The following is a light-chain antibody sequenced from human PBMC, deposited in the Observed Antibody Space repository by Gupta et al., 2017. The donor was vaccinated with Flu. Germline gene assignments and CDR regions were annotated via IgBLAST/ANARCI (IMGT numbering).Light chain of an antibody. V-gene: IGLV1-40*01. CDR1: SSIGAGDD. CDR3: QSYDTTLSGTV. Sequence: SSIGAGDDVPWSQQFPRIAPKLLIYCNRNRPSAVPDRFSGSKSGTSASLAIPALPAEDEADYYCQSYDTTLSGTVFGGGTKLTVL. J-gene: IGLJ3*02. CDR2: CNR.